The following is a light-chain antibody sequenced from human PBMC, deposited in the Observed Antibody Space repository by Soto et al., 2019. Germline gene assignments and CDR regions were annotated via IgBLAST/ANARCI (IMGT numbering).Light chain of an antibody. J-gene: IGKJ1*01. CDR1: QSVFSS. CDR2: GAA. Sequence: EIVMTQSPATLSVSPGERATLSCRASQSVFSSLAWYQQKPGQAPRLLIYGAATRATGIPARFSGSGSATDFTLFISRLEPEDFAVYYCQQYGTSPPWTFGQGTKVEIK. CDR3: QQYGTSPPWT. V-gene: IGKV3-15*01.